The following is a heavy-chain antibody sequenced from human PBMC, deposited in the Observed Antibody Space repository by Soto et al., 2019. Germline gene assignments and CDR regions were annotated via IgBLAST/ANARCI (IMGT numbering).Heavy chain of an antibody. CDR2: IYWNDDK. J-gene: IGHJ5*02. Sequence: GSGPTLVNPTQTLTLTCTFSGFSLSTSGVGVGWIRQPPGKALEWLALIYWNDDKRYSPSLKSRLTITKDTSKNQVALTMTNMDPVDTATYYCAHRRTYYDILTGYSDNWFDPWGQGTLVTVSS. D-gene: IGHD3-9*01. CDR3: AHRRTYYDILTGYSDNWFDP. CDR1: GFSLSTSGVG. V-gene: IGHV2-5*01.